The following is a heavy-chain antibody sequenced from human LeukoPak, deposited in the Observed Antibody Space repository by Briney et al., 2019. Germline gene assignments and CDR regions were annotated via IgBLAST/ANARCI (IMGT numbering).Heavy chain of an antibody. CDR3: ARAQAPCSSTSCYDFDY. CDR1: GYTFTSYD. D-gene: IGHD2-2*01. J-gene: IGHJ4*02. Sequence: ASVKVSCKASGYTFTSYDINWVRQATGQGLEWMGWTNPNSGNTGYAQKFQGRVTITRNTSISTAYMELSSLRSEDTAVYYCARAQAPCSSTSCYDFDYWGQGTLVTVSS. V-gene: IGHV1-8*03. CDR2: TNPNSGNT.